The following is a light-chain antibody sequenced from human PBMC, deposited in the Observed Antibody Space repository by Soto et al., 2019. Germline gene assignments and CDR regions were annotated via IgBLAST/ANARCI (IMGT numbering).Light chain of an antibody. Sequence: QSALTQPASVSGSPGQSITISCTGTSSDVGGYKYVSWYQQHPDKAPKLIIYSNNQRPSGVPDRFSGSKSGTSASLAISGLQSEDEADYYCAAWDDSLNGYVFGTGTKLTVL. V-gene: IGLV2-14*03. CDR3: AAWDDSLNGYV. CDR2: SNN. J-gene: IGLJ1*01. CDR1: SSDVGGYKY.